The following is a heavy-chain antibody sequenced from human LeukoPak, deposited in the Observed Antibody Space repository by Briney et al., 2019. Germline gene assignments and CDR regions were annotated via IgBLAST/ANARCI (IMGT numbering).Heavy chain of an antibody. Sequence: ASVKVSCKASGYTFTSYGISWVRQAPGQGLEWMGWISTYNGNTNYAQKLQGRVTMTTDTSTSTTYMELRSLRSDDTAVYYCARARRSGSYRAFDIWGQGTMVTVSS. V-gene: IGHV1-18*01. CDR2: ISTYNGNT. J-gene: IGHJ3*02. D-gene: IGHD1-26*01. CDR3: ARARRSGSYRAFDI. CDR1: GYTFTSYG.